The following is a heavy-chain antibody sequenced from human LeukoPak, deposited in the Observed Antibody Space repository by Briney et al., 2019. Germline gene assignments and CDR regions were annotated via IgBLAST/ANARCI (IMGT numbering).Heavy chain of an antibody. CDR2: IKQDESEK. CDR1: GFTFSSYW. D-gene: IGHD5-12*01. V-gene: IGHV3-7*01. CDR3: ARDLGIVATMGLQRNPWRFDY. J-gene: IGHJ4*02. Sequence: GGSLRLSCAASGFTFSSYWMSWVRQAPGKGLEWVANIKQDESEKYYVDSVKGRFTISRDNAKNSLYLQMNSLRAEDTAVYYCARDLGIVATMGLQRNPWRFDYWGQGTLVTVSS.